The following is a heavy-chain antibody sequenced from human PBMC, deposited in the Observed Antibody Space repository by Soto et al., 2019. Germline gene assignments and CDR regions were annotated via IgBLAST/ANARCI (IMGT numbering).Heavy chain of an antibody. Sequence: EVQLLESGGGLVQPEGSLRLCCAASGFSFSTYAMSWVRQAPGKGLEWVSGISGSGGTTYYADSVKGRLTLSRDNSKNTLYLQVNSLRVEDKAVYYFEKDQAAAHSISRYFQHWGQGTLVTVSS. D-gene: IGHD6-13*01. J-gene: IGHJ1*01. CDR3: EKDQAAAHSISRYFQH. CDR1: GFSFSTYA. CDR2: ISGSGGTT. V-gene: IGHV3-23*01.